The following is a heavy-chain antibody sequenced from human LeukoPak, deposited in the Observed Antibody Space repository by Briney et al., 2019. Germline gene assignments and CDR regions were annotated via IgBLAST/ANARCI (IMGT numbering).Heavy chain of an antibody. CDR3: ARRGLRYFDWLLQPFDY. CDR2: ISSSGSTI. D-gene: IGHD3-9*01. V-gene: IGHV3-11*04. Sequence: GGSLRLSCAASGFTYSDYYMSWIRQAPGKGLEWVSYISSSGSTIYYADSVKGRFTISRDNAKNSLYLQMNSLRAEDTAVYYCARRGLRYFDWLLQPFDYWGQGTLVTVSS. J-gene: IGHJ4*02. CDR1: GFTYSDYY.